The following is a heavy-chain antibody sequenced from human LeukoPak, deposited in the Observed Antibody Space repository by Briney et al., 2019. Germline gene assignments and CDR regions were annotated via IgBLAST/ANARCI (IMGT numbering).Heavy chain of an antibody. J-gene: IGHJ4*02. CDR3: ATNTYYYDSSGPLFDY. Sequence: ASVKVSCKASGYTFTSYYMHWVRQAPGQGLEWMGILNPSGGSTSYAQKFQGRVTMTRDMSTSTVYMELSSLRSEDTAVYYCATNTYYYDSSGPLFDYWGQGTLVTVSS. V-gene: IGHV1-46*01. D-gene: IGHD3-22*01. CDR2: LNPSGGST. CDR1: GYTFTSYY.